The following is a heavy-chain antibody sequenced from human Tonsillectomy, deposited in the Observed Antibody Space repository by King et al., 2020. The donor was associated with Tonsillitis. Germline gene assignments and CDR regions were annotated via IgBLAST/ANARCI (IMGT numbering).Heavy chain of an antibody. D-gene: IGHD5-12*01. Sequence: VQLVESGSEVKKPGESLKISCKGSGYNFNYYWIAWVRQMPGKGLEYMGIIYPGDSETRYSPSFQGQVAISAVKSLSTAYPQWSSLKASDTAMYYCARLVSGGYAQIDYWGQGTLVAVSS. V-gene: IGHV5-51*03. CDR2: IYPGDSET. CDR1: GYNFNYYW. CDR3: ARLVSGGYAQIDY. J-gene: IGHJ4*02.